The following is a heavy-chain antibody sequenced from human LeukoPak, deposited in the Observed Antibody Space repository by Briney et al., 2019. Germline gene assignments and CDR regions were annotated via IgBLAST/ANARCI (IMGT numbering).Heavy chain of an antibody. CDR2: IQDTGGT. CDR1: SASISSYY. J-gene: IGHJ4*02. V-gene: IGHV4-59*01. Sequence: SETLSLTRTVSSASISSYYWGWIRQSPGKGLEWIGYIQDTGGTNYNPSLKSRVSISKDTSKNQFSLQVRSVTAADTAVYYCVKHGSGWSFDYWGQGTLVTVSS. D-gene: IGHD6-19*01. CDR3: VKHGSGWSFDY.